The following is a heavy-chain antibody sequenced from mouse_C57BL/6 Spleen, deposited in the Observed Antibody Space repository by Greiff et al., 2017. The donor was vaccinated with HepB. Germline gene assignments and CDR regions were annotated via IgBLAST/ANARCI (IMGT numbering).Heavy chain of an antibody. V-gene: IGHV2-2*01. CDR3: ARNFDLGTTVVADFDY. CDR2: IWSGGST. Sequence: QVQLQQSGPGLVQPSQSLSITCTVSGFSLTSYGVHWVRQSPGKGLEWLGVIWSGGSTDYNAAFISRLSISKDNSTSQVFFKMNSLQADDTARYYCARNFDLGTTVVADFDYWGQGTTLTVSS. J-gene: IGHJ2*01. D-gene: IGHD1-1*01. CDR1: GFSLTSYG.